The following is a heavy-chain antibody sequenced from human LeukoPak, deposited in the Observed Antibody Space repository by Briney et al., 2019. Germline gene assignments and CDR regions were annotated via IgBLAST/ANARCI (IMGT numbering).Heavy chain of an antibody. J-gene: IGHJ6*04. D-gene: IGHD3-10*01. CDR2: IIPIFGTA. V-gene: IGHV1-69*06. CDR1: GGTFSSYA. CDR3: ARIRASYYGEIRRYYYGMDV. Sequence: GASVKVSCKASGGTFSSYAISWVRQAPGQGLEWMGGIIPIFGTANYAQKFQGRVTITADKSTSTAYMELSSLRSEDTAVYYCARIRASYYGEIRRYYYGMDVWGKGTTVTVSS.